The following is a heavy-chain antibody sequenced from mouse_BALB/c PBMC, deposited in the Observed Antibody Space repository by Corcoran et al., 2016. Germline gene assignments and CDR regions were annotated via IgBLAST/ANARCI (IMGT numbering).Heavy chain of an antibody. J-gene: IGHJ1*01. CDR3: ARWDWYCDV. Sequence: EVQLQQSGAELVKPGASVKLSCTASGFNIKDTYMHWVKQRPEQGLEWIGRIDPANGNTKYDPKFQGKATIPADTSSNTAYLQLSSLTSEDTAVYYCARWDWYCDVWGAGTTVTVSS. CDR2: IDPANGNT. CDR1: GFNIKDTY. V-gene: IGHV14-3*02.